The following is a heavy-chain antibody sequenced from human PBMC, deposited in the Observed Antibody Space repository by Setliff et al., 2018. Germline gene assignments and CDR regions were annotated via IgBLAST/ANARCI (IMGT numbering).Heavy chain of an antibody. J-gene: IGHJ4*02. CDR3: ARDKGVISLDY. Sequence: PGGSLRLSCIMSGFSAASGFTFSSSGMHWVRQAPGKGLEWVTFIRNDGSSQYYADSVQGRFIVSRDNSRNTLYLDMNSLRGEDTAVYYCARDKGVISLDYWGQGTLVTVSS. CDR1: GFTFSSSG. D-gene: IGHD3-10*01. CDR2: IRNDGSSQ. V-gene: IGHV3-30*02.